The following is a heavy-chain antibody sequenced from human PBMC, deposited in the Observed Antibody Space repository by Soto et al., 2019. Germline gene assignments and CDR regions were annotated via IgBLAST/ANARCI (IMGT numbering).Heavy chain of an antibody. D-gene: IGHD2-2*01. V-gene: IGHV3-74*01. CDR1: GCSFDSYW. Sequence: QLVEAGGGLVQPGGSLRLSCTVSGCSFDSYWMHWVRQAPGKGPVWVSRIDYDGTTTNYADFVKGRFTISRDNAKNTMYLQMNSLRSEDTAVYYCPRGPLASSGRTGAYWGQGTLVTVSS. J-gene: IGHJ4*02. CDR2: IDYDGTTT. CDR3: PRGPLASSGRTGAY.